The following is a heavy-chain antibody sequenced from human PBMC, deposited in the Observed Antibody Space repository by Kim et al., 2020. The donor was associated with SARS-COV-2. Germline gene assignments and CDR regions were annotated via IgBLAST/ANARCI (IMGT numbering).Heavy chain of an antibody. J-gene: IGHJ4*02. CDR2: IRSKANSYAT. CDR3: TRPQTSSGYSGYDLRY. D-gene: IGHD5-12*01. V-gene: IGHV3-73*01. Sequence: GGSLRLSCAASGFTFSGSAMHWVRQASGKGLEWVGRIRSKANSYATAYAASVKGRFTISRDDSKNTAYLQMNSLKTADTAVYYCTRPQTSSGYSGYDLRYWGQGTLVTVSS. CDR1: GFTFSGSA.